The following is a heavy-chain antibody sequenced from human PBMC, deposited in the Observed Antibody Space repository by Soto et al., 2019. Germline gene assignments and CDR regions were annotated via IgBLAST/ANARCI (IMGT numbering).Heavy chain of an antibody. CDR1: GYTFTSYY. Sequence: ASVKVSCKASGYTFTSYYMHWVRQAPGQGLEWMGIINPSGGSTSYAQKFQGRVTMTRDTSTSTVYMELSSLGSEDTAVYYCASIAVAGTGLDYWGQGTLVTVSS. D-gene: IGHD6-19*01. CDR3: ASIAVAGTGLDY. V-gene: IGHV1-46*01. CDR2: INPSGGST. J-gene: IGHJ4*02.